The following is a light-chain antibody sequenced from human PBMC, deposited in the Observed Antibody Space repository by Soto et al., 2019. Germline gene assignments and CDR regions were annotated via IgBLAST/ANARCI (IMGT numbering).Light chain of an antibody. V-gene: IGKV1-5*03. CDR3: QQYNSYST. J-gene: IGKJ1*01. Sequence: DIQMTQSPPTLSASVGDRVTITCRASQTISTWLAWYQQKPGKAPKLLIYKASKLKNGVPSRFSGSGSGTEFTLTISSLQPDDFATYYCQQYNSYSTFGQGTKVEIK. CDR2: KAS. CDR1: QTISTW.